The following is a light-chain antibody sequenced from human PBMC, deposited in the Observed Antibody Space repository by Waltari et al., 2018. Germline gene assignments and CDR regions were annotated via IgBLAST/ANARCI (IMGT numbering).Light chain of an antibody. V-gene: IGLV3-21*03. CDR2: DDS. J-gene: IGLJ3*02. Sequence: SYVLTQPPSVSVAPGKTARITCGGNNIGSKSVHWYQQKPGQAPVLVVYDDSDRPSGIRERFSGSNAGNTATLTISRVEAGDEADYYCQVWDSSSDLWVFGGGTKLTVL. CDR3: QVWDSSSDLWV. CDR1: NIGSKS.